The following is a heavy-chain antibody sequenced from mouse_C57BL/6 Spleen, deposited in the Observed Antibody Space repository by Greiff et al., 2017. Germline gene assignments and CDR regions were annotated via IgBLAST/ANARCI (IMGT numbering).Heavy chain of an antibody. CDR2: INPNNGGT. D-gene: IGHD1-1*01. CDR1: GYTFTDYN. V-gene: IGHV1-22*01. Sequence: VQLKQSGPELVKPGASVKMSCKASGYTFTDYNMHWVKQSHGKSLEWIGYINPNNGGTSYNQKFKSKATLTVNKSSSTAYMELRSLTSEDSAVYYCARYGGSSSCYAMDYWGQGTSVTVSS. J-gene: IGHJ4*01. CDR3: ARYGGSSSCYAMDY.